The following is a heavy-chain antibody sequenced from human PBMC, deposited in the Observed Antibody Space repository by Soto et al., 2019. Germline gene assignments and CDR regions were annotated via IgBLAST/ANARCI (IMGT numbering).Heavy chain of an antibody. V-gene: IGHV1-46*03. Sequence: QVQLVQSGAEVKKPGASVKVSCKASGYSFTTSYMHWVRQAPGQGLEWMGIINANGGTTNYAQKFQGRVTMTRDTSTSTVYMELSSLRSDDTAVYFCARGLYGDEIDPWGKGTLVTVSS. CDR1: GYSFTTSY. D-gene: IGHD4-17*01. CDR2: INANGGTT. J-gene: IGHJ5*02. CDR3: ARGLYGDEIDP.